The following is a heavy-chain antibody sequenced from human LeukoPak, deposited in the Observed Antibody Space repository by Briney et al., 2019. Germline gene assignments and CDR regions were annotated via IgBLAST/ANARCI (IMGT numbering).Heavy chain of an antibody. D-gene: IGHD6-13*01. J-gene: IGHJ5*02. CDR2: ISGSGGST. V-gene: IGHV3-23*01. CDR3: ARGTKAADTHNWFDP. CDR1: GFTFSSYA. Sequence: GGSLRLSCAASGFTFSSYAMSWVRQAPGKGLEWVSAISGSGGSTYYADSVKGRFTISRDNSKNTLYLQMNSLRAEDTAVYYCARGTKAADTHNWFDPWGQGTLVTVSS.